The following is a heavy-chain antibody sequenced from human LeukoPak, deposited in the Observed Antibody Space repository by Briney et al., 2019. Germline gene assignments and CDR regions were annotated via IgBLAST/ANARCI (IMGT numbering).Heavy chain of an antibody. CDR3: ARVGYCSSTSCRTNNWFDP. D-gene: IGHD2-2*01. CDR1: GYSISSGYY. CDR2: IYHSGST. Sequence: SETLSLTCTVSGYSISSGYYWGWIRQPPGKGLEWIGSIYHSGSTYYNPSLKSRVTISVDASKNQFSLKLSSVTAADTAVYYCARVGYCSSTSCRTNNWFDPWGQGTLVTVSS. J-gene: IGHJ5*02. V-gene: IGHV4-38-2*02.